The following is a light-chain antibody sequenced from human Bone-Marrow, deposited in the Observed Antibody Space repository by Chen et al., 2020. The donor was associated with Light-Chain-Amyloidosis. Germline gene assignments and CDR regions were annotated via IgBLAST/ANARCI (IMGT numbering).Light chain of an antibody. Sequence: EIVLTQSPGTLSLSPGEGANLSCRASQTISSNYLTWYQQKFGQAPTLLIYGSSSRATGIPYRFTGSGSATDFTLSINRLEPEDFAMYYCQQYCTSPLTFGGGTKVEI. CDR1: QTISSNY. J-gene: IGKJ4*01. V-gene: IGKV3-20*01. CDR2: GSS. CDR3: QQYCTSPLT.